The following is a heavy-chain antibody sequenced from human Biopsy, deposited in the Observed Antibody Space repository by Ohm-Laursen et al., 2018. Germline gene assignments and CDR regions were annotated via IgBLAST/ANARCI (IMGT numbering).Heavy chain of an antibody. J-gene: IGHJ4*02. D-gene: IGHD3-22*01. CDR2: ISSSSSTI. Sequence: GSLRLSCSASGFTFSDYYMSWIRQAPGKGLEFISYISSSSSTISYADSVKGRFTISRDNAKKSLYLQLNSLRAEDTAVYYCATAIDRRFDYWGQGTLVTFSS. CDR1: GFTFSDYY. CDR3: ATAIDRRFDY. V-gene: IGHV3-11*01.